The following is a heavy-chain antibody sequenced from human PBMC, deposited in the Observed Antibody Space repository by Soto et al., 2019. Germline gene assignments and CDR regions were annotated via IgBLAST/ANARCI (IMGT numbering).Heavy chain of an antibody. CDR3: TVTTARGGSYYYYYMDV. J-gene: IGHJ6*03. CDR1: GFTFSGSA. CDR2: IRSKANSYAT. D-gene: IGHD3-22*01. Sequence: EVQLVESGGGLVQPGGSLKLSCAASGFTFSGSAMHWVRQASGKGLEWVGRIRSKANSYATAYAASVKGRSTISRDDSKNTAYLQMNSLKTEDTAVYYCTVTTARGGSYYYYYMDVWGKGTTVTVSS. V-gene: IGHV3-73*01.